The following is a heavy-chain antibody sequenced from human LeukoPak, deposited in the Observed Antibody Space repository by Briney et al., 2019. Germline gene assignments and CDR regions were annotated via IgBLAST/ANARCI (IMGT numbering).Heavy chain of an antibody. J-gene: IGHJ4*02. V-gene: IGHV1-2*06. CDR1: GYTFTGYD. Sequence: ASVKVSCKASGYTFTGYDINWVRQAPGQGLEWMGRINPNSGGANYAQKFQGRVTMTRDTSISTAYMELSRLRSDDTAVYYCARDRAEWGSSSTTDYFDYWGQGTLVTVSS. CDR3: ARDRAEWGSSSTTDYFDY. D-gene: IGHD6-6*01. CDR2: INPNSGGA.